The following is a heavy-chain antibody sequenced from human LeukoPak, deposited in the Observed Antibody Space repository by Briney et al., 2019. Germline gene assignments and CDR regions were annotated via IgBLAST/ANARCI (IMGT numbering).Heavy chain of an antibody. CDR2: ISGSGGST. CDR3: AKAVDRAMVTGDYFDY. J-gene: IGHJ4*02. CDR1: GFTFSSYA. Sequence: GGSLRLSCAASGFTFSSYAMSWVRQAPGKGLEWVSAISGSGGSTYYADSVKGRFTTPRDNSKNTLYLQMNSLRAEDTAVYYCAKAVDRAMVTGDYFDYWGQGTLVTVSS. V-gene: IGHV3-23*01. D-gene: IGHD5-18*01.